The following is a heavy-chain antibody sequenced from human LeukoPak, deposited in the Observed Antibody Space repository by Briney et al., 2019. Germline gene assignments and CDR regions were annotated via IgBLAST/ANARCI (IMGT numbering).Heavy chain of an antibody. J-gene: IGHJ4*02. D-gene: IGHD5-18*01. CDR1: GFTFSSYS. Sequence: RGSLRLSCAASGFTFSSYSMNWVRQAPGEGLEWVSSISSSSSYIYYADSVKGRFTISRDNAKNSLYLQMNSLRAEDTAVYSCARDKTRGLGYSYSKSGNYFDYWGQGTLVTVSS. CDR3: ARDKTRGLGYSYSKSGNYFDY. CDR2: ISSSSSYI. V-gene: IGHV3-21*01.